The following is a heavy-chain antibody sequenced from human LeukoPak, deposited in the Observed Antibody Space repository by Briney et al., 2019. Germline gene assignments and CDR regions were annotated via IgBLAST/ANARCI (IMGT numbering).Heavy chain of an antibody. CDR1: GGSVSSDSFF. Sequence: SETLSLTCTVSGGSVSSDSFFWSWIRQPPGKGLEWIGLIYHTGSTNQNSALKSRVTISVDTSKNQFSLMLSSVTAADTAVYFCARGRNPEYFFRMDVWGQGTTVTVSS. V-gene: IGHV4-61*01. D-gene: IGHD1-14*01. J-gene: IGHJ6*02. CDR2: IYHTGST. CDR3: ARGRNPEYFFRMDV.